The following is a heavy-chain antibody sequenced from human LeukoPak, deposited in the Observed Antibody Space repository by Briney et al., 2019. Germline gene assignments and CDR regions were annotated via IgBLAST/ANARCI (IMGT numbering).Heavy chain of an antibody. D-gene: IGHD3-9*01. V-gene: IGHV3-23*01. Sequence: GGSLRLSCAASGFTFSSYAMSWVRQAPGKGLEWVSAISGSGGSTYYADSVKGRFTISRDNSKNTLYLQMNSPRAEDTAVYYCAKEQLRCFDWLPTFDYWGQGTLVTVSS. J-gene: IGHJ4*02. CDR3: AKEQLRCFDWLPTFDY. CDR1: GFTFSSYA. CDR2: ISGSGGST.